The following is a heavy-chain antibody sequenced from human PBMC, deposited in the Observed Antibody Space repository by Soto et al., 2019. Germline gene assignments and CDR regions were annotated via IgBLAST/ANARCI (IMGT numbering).Heavy chain of an antibody. CDR3: ARATVVAATFDF. D-gene: IGHD4-4*01. V-gene: IGHV3-21*01. CDR2: VSSGSSNI. Sequence: EVQLVESGGGLVKPEGSLTLSCAASGFAFRSYNMNWVRQAPGKGLEWVAAVSSGSSNIYYADSVKGRFTISRDNAKNSLFLQMDSLRAEDSAVYYCARATVVAATFDFWGQGALVTVSS. CDR1: GFAFRSYN. J-gene: IGHJ4*02.